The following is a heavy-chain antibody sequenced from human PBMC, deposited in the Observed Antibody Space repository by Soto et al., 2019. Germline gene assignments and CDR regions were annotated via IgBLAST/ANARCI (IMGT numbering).Heavy chain of an antibody. Sequence: ASVKVSCKASGYTFTSYYMHWVRQAPGQGLEWMGIINPSGGSTSYAQKFQGRVTMTRDTSISTVYMELSSLRSDDTAVYFCARGPEYPVGGAEYQLYCMDAWGEGTTVTVSS. J-gene: IGHJ6*03. D-gene: IGHD2-21*01. CDR1: GYTFTSYY. CDR2: INPSGGST. V-gene: IGHV1-46*01. CDR3: ARGPEYPVGGAEYQLYCMDA.